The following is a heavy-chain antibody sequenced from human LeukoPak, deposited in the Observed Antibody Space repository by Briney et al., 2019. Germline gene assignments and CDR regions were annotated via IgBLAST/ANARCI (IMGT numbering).Heavy chain of an antibody. D-gene: IGHD7-27*01. CDR1: GGSISSGGYS. Sequence: SETLSLTCAVSGGSISSGGYSWSWIRQPPGKGLEWIGYIYYSGSASYNPSLKSRVTISVDTSKNQFSLKLSSVTAADTAVYFCARRGPANSLDYWGQGTLVTVSS. CDR2: IYYSGSA. J-gene: IGHJ4*02. CDR3: ARRGPANSLDY. V-gene: IGHV4-61*08.